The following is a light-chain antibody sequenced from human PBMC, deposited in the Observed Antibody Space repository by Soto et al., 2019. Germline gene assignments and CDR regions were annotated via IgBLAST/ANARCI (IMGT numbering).Light chain of an antibody. J-gene: IGKJ1*01. CDR1: QSVGTN. CDR3: QHYNDWLST. CDR2: GAS. Sequence: EILMTQSPATLSVSPGERATLSCRSSQSVGTNLAWYQQKPGQVPRLLIYGASSRATDVPARFSGTGSGTEFTLSISSLQSEDFAVYYCQHYNDWLSTFGQGTKVEIK. V-gene: IGKV3-15*01.